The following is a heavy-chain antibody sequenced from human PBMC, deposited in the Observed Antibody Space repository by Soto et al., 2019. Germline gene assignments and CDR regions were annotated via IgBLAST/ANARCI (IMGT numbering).Heavy chain of an antibody. V-gene: IGHV4-59*01. D-gene: IGHD2-15*01. CDR1: GDSITAYY. J-gene: IGHJ4*02. CDR2: ISSSGNT. Sequence: PSETLSLTCSVSGDSITAYYWTWIRQPPGRGLEYIGYISSSGNTYYNPSLRSRVAISLDTSKYQFSLSLTSVTAADTAVYYCARENYGSGGAPFLDFWGQGTLVTVSS. CDR3: ARENYGSGGAPFLDF.